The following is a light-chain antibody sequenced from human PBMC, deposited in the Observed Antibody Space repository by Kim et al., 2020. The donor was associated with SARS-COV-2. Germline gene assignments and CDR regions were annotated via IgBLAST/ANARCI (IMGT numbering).Light chain of an antibody. CDR3: QQYTNYWT. V-gene: IGKV1-5*01. Sequence: DIQMTQSPSTLSASVGDRVTITCRASQSISGWLAWYQQKPGRAPKVLIYDVSTLQSGVPSRFSGSGSGTEFTHTISSLQPDDIATYYCQQYTNYWTFGQGTKVDIK. J-gene: IGKJ1*01. CDR1: QSISGW. CDR2: DVS.